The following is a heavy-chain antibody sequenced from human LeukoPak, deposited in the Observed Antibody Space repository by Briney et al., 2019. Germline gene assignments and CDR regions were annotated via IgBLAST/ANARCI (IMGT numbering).Heavy chain of an antibody. V-gene: IGHV3-23*01. Sequence: GSLRLSCTASGCSFSNYSLSWVRQAPGKGLEWVSVISGSGDNTYYADFVEGWFTISRDNSKNTLYLQMNSLRAEDTAVYYCVKPRGYSTVTTYYYYGIDVWGQGTTVSVSS. J-gene: IGHJ6*02. CDR1: GCSFSNYS. D-gene: IGHD4-17*01. CDR2: ISGSGDNT. CDR3: VKPRGYSTVTTYYYYGIDV.